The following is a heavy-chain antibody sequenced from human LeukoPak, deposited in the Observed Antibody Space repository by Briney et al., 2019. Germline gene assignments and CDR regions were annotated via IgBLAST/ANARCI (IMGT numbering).Heavy chain of an antibody. Sequence: SQTLSLTCAMSRDSASSKNAAWKWIRQSPSRGLEWLGRTYYRSKWSNDYAVSVKGRITITVDTSKNQFSLQLNSVTPEDTAVYYCAREGVGVTMAHWGQGTLVTVSS. D-gene: IGHD1-26*01. CDR3: AREGVGVTMAH. CDR1: RDSASSKNAA. V-gene: IGHV6-1*01. CDR2: TYYRSKWSN. J-gene: IGHJ4*02.